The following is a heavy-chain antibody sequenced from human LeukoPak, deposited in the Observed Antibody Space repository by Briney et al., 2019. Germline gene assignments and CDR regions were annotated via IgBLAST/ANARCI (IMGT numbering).Heavy chain of an antibody. Sequence: GGSLRLSCAASGFFFSGYWMTWVRQAPGKGLEWVANIKQDGSERYYVDSVKGRFTISRDNAKNSLYLQMNSLRAEDTAVYYCAELGITMIGGVWGKGTTVTISS. J-gene: IGHJ6*04. CDR1: GFFFSGYW. V-gene: IGHV3-7*01. CDR3: AELGITMIGGV. CDR2: IKQDGSER. D-gene: IGHD3-10*02.